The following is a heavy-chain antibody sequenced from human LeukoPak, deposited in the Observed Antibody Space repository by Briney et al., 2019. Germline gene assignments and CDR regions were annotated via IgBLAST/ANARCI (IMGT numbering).Heavy chain of an antibody. J-gene: IGHJ4*02. D-gene: IGHD2-2*02. V-gene: IGHV4-34*01. CDR3: ARSPLYCSSTSCYISPFDY. Sequence: SETLSLTCAVYGGSFSGYYWSWIRQPPGKGLEWIGEINHSGSTNYNPSLKSRVTISVDTSKNQFSLKLSSVTAADTAVYYCARSPLYCSSTSCYISPFDYWGQGTLVTVSS. CDR2: INHSGST. CDR1: GGSFSGYY.